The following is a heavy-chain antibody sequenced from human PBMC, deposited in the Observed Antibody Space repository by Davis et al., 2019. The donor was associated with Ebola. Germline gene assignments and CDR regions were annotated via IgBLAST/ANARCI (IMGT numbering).Heavy chain of an antibody. CDR1: GFTVSSNY. V-gene: IGHV3-66*04. CDR2: IYSGGST. CDR3: AKPPRY. J-gene: IGHJ4*02. Sequence: GESLKISCAASGFTVSSNYMSWVRQAPGKGLEWVSVIYSGGSTYYADSVKGRFTISRDNSKNTLYLQMNSLRAEDTAVYYCAKPPRYWGQGTLVTVSS.